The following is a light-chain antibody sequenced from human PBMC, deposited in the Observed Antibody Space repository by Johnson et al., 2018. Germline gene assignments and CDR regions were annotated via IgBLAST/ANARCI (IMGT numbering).Light chain of an antibody. J-gene: IGLJ1*01. Sequence: QPPSVSAAPGQKVTISCSGSSSNIGNNYVSWYQQLPGTAPKLLIYENNKRPSGTPDRFSGSTSGTSATLGITGLQTGDAADYYCGTGDRSLSAGNVFVTGTKVTVL. CDR3: GTGDRSLSAGNV. CDR1: SSNIGNNY. V-gene: IGLV1-51*02. CDR2: ENN.